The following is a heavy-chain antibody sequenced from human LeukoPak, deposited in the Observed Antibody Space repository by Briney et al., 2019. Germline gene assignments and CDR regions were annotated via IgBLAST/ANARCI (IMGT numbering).Heavy chain of an antibody. CDR2: ISAYNGNT. CDR3: ARDSGGAPVWLGNYYYYGMDV. J-gene: IGHJ6*02. D-gene: IGHD6-19*01. CDR1: GYTFTSYG. Sequence: ASVKVSCKASGYTFTSYGISWVRQAPGQGLEWMGWISAYNGNTNYAQKLQGRVTMTTDTSTSTAYMELRSLRSDGTAVYYCARDSGGAPVWLGNYYYYGMDVWGQGTTVTVSS. V-gene: IGHV1-18*01.